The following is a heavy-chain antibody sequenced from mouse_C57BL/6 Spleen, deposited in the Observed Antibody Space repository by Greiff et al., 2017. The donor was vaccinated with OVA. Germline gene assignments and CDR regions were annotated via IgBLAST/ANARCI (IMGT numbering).Heavy chain of an antibody. CDR1: GYAFSSSW. CDR2: IYPGDGDT. V-gene: IGHV1-82*01. Sequence: QVQLQQSGPELVKPGASVKISCKASGYAFSSSWMNWVKQRPGKGLEWIGRIYPGDGDTNYNGKFKGKATLTADKSSSTAYMQLSSLTSEDSAVYFCARGYGNSDYFDYWGQGTTLTVSS. J-gene: IGHJ2*01. D-gene: IGHD2-1*01. CDR3: ARGYGNSDYFDY.